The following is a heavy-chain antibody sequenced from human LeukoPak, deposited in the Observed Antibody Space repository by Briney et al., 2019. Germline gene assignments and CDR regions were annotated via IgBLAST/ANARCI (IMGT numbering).Heavy chain of an antibody. CDR2: IYHSGST. CDR3: ARGGRGSGSDYWYLDL. V-gene: IGHV4-31*03. CDR1: GGSISSGGYY. J-gene: IGHJ2*01. D-gene: IGHD3-10*01. Sequence: SETLSLTCTVSGGSISSGGYYWSRIRQHPGKGLEWIGYIYHSGSTYYNPSLKSRLTISVDTSENHFSLNLSSVTAADTAVYYCARGGRGSGSDYWYLDLWGRGTLVTVSS.